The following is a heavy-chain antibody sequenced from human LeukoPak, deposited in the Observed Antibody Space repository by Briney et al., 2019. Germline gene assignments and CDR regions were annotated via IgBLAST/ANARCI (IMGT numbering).Heavy chain of an antibody. CDR1: GGTFSSYA. V-gene: IGHV1-69*13. D-gene: IGHD3-10*01. CDR3: ARDSTTMVRGINYYYGMDV. CDR2: IIPIFGTA. J-gene: IGHJ6*04. Sequence: EASLNVSCKASGGTFSSYAISWVRQAPGQGLEWMGGIIPIFGTANYAQKFQGRVTITADESTSTAYMELSSLRSEDTAVYYCARDSTTMVRGINYYYGMDVWGKGTTVTVSS.